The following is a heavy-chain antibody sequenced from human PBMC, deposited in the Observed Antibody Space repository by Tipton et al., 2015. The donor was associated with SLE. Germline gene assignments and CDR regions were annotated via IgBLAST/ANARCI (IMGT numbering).Heavy chain of an antibody. CDR3: GRFGGAIGCVDR. CDR2: IIPIFGTA. V-gene: IGHV1-69*01. CDR1: DYTFTNYG. D-gene: IGHD3-16*01. Sequence: QVQLVQSGPEVKKPGASVKASCKASDYTFTNYGISWVRQAPGQGLEWMGGIIPIFGTATYAQKFQGRVTITADESTSTAYMELSSRRSEDTPGYYCGRFGGAIGCVDRWGRGTLVTVPS. J-gene: IGHJ2*01.